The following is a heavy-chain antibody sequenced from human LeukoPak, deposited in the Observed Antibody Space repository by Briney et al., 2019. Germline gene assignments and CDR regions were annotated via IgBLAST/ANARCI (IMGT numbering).Heavy chain of an antibody. CDR3: ARGLCGGDCYSD. V-gene: IGHV3-21*01. CDR2: ISSTSSYI. D-gene: IGHD2-21*02. Sequence: GGSLRLSCAASGFTFSSYFMNWVRQAPGKGLEWVSPISSTSSYIYYADSVKGRFTISRDNAKTSLYLQMNSLRAEDTAVYYCARGLCGGDCYSDWGQGTLVTVSS. CDR1: GFTFSSYF. J-gene: IGHJ4*02.